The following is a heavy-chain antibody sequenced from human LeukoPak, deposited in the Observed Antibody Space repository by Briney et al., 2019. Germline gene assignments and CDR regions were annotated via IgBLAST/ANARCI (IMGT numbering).Heavy chain of an antibody. CDR2: ISYDGSNK. V-gene: IGHV3-30*18. CDR1: GFTFSSYG. J-gene: IGHJ4*02. D-gene: IGHD1-26*01. Sequence: GGSLRLSCAASGFTFSSYGMLWVRQAPGKGLEWVAVISYDGSNKYYADSVKGRFTISRDNSKNTLYLQMNSLRAEDTALYYCAKGAQWDLLPLPGYWGQGTLVTVSS. CDR3: AKGAQWDLLPLPGY.